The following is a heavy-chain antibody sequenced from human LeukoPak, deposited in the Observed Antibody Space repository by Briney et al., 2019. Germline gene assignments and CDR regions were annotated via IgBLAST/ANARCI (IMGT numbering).Heavy chain of an antibody. D-gene: IGHD3-10*02. CDR1: GFTFSSYE. V-gene: IGHV3-48*03. CDR2: ISSSGSTI. J-gene: IGHJ6*04. CDR3: AELGITMIGGV. Sequence: GGSLRLSCAASGFTFSSYEMNWVRQAPGRGREWVSYISSSGSTIYYADSVKGRFTISRDNAKNSLYLQMNSLRAEDTAVYYCAELGITMIGGVWGKGTTVTISS.